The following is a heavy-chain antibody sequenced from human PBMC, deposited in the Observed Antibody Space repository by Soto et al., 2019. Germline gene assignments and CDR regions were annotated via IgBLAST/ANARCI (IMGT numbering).Heavy chain of an antibody. Sequence: GGSLRLSCAASGFTFSSYAMSWVRQAPGKGLEWVSAISGSGGSTYYADSVKGRFTISRDNSKNTLYLQMNSLRAEDTAVYYCAKVVGAAALRRGYYFDYWGQGTLVTVSS. V-gene: IGHV3-23*01. J-gene: IGHJ4*02. D-gene: IGHD2-2*01. CDR2: ISGSGGST. CDR3: AKVVGAAALRRGYYFDY. CDR1: GFTFSSYA.